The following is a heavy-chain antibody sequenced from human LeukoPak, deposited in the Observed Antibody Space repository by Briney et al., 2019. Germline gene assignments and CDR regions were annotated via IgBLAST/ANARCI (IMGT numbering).Heavy chain of an antibody. CDR2: IYHSGST. Sequence: SETLSLTCTVSGGSISSGYYWGWIRQPPGKGLEWIGSIYHSGSTYYNPSLKSRVTISVDTSKNQFSLKLSSVTAADTAVYYCARVDTAMVPYFDYWGQGTLVTVSS. V-gene: IGHV4-38-2*02. CDR3: ARVDTAMVPYFDY. CDR1: GGSISSGYY. D-gene: IGHD5-18*01. J-gene: IGHJ4*02.